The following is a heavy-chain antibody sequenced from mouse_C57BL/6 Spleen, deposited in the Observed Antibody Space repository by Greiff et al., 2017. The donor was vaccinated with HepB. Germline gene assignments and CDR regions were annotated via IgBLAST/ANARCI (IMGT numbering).Heavy chain of an antibody. Sequence: EVKLVESGEGLVKPGGSLKLSCAASGFTFSSYAMSWVRQTPEKRLEWVAYISSGGDYIYYADTVKGRFTISRDNARNTLYLQMSSLKSEDTAMYYCTRDITVVATSYWYFDVWGTGTTVTVSS. CDR3: TRDITVVATSYWYFDV. D-gene: IGHD1-1*01. J-gene: IGHJ1*03. CDR1: GFTFSSYA. CDR2: ISSGGDYI. V-gene: IGHV5-9-1*02.